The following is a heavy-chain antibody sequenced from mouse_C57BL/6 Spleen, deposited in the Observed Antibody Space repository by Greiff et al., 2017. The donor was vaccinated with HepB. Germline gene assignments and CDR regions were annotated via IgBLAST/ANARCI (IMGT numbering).Heavy chain of an antibody. J-gene: IGHJ3*01. CDR1: GYTFTDYY. Sequence: EVQLQQSGPELVKPVASVKISCKASGYTFTDYYMNWVKQSHGKSLEWIGDINPNNGGTSYNQKFKGKATLTVDKSYSTAYMELRSLTSEDSAVYCCARSGDGYYDYWGQGTLVTVSA. D-gene: IGHD2-3*01. V-gene: IGHV1-26*01. CDR2: INPNNGGT. CDR3: ARSGDGYYDY.